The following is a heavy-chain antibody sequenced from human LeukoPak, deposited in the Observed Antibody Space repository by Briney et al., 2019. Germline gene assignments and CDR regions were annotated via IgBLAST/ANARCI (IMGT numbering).Heavy chain of an antibody. D-gene: IGHD6-13*01. V-gene: IGHV3-23*01. CDR1: GFTFSNYA. CDR3: AKTSKYSTTWYDY. Sequence: PGGSLRLSCAATGFTFSNYAMSWVRQAPGKWLEWVSGISGDGGSTYYADSVKGRFTISRGSSENALYLQMNSLRAEDTAVYYCAKTSKYSTTWYDYWGQGTLVTVSS. CDR2: ISGDGGST. J-gene: IGHJ4*02.